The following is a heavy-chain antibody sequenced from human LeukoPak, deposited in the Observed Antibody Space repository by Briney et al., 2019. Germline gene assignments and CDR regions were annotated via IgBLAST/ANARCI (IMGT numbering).Heavy chain of an antibody. CDR3: ARDMSTRVTPISYAFDV. V-gene: IGHV1-46*01. J-gene: IGHJ3*01. CDR2: ISPNGDRT. Sequence: ASVKVSCKASENTFTNYYMHWVRQAPGQGLEWLGIISPNGDRTNYAQTFQGRVTMTRDTSTTTVYMELSSLRSEDTAVYYCARDMSTRVTPISYAFDVWGQGTMVTVSS. D-gene: IGHD4-23*01. CDR1: ENTFTNYY.